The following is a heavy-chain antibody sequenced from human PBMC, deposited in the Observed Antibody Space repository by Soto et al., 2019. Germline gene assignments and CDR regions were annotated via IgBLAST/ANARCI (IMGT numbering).Heavy chain of an antibody. V-gene: IGHV4-59*08. CDR1: GGSISSYY. J-gene: IGHJ6*02. CDR3: ARLSTYYYYAMDV. Sequence: SETLSLTCTVSGGSISSYYWTWIRQPPGKGLECIGYISYSGSTNYNSSLKSRVTISVDTSKNQFSLKLSSVTAADTAVYYCARLSTYYYYAMDVWGQGTTVTVSS. CDR2: ISYSGST.